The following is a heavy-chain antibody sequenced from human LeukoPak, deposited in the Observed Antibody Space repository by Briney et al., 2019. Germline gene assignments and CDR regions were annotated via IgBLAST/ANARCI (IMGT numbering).Heavy chain of an antibody. J-gene: IGHJ4*02. D-gene: IGHD1-26*01. V-gene: IGHV3-30*02. CDR3: AKDPQKWESYFDY. CDR1: GCTFSSYG. CDR2: TRYDGSNK. Sequence: GGSLRLSCAASGCTFSSYGMYWVHQAPGKGLEWVAFTRYDGSNKYYADSVKGRFTISRDNSKNMLYLQMNSLIAEDTAVYYCAKDPQKWESYFDYWGQGTLVTVSS.